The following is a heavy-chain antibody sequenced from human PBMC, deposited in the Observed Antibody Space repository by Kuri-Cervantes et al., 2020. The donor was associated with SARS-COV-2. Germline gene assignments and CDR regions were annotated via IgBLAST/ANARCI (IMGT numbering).Heavy chain of an antibody. CDR2: INPNSGGT. D-gene: IGHD3-10*01. CDR1: GYTFTGYY. Sequence: ASVKVSCKASGYTFTGYYMHWVRQAPGQWLEWMGWINPNSGGTSYAQKFQGWVTMTRDTSISTAYMELSRLRSDDTAVYYGARGMVRGLIQYYYYGMDVWGQGTTVTVSS. J-gene: IGHJ6*02. CDR3: ARGMVRGLIQYYYYGMDV. V-gene: IGHV1-2*04.